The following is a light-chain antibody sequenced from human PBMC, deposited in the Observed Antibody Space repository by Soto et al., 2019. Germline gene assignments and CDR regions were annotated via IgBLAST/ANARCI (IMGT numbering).Light chain of an antibody. V-gene: IGLV1-51*01. CDR2: DND. CDR3: GTWDTSLSAVV. Sequence: QSVLTQPPSVSAAPAQKVTISCSGSSSNIGNNYVSWYQQLPGTAPKLLIYDNDKRPSGIPDRFSGSKSGTSATLGITGLQTWDEADYYCGTWDTSLSAVVFGGGTKLTVL. CDR1: SSNIGNNY. J-gene: IGLJ2*01.